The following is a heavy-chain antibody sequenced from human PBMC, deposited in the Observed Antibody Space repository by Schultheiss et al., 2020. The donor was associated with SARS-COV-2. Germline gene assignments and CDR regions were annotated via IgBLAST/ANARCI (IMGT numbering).Heavy chain of an antibody. CDR3: ARRGYSYGYSNMNWFDP. D-gene: IGHD5-18*01. V-gene: IGHV1-18*01. CDR2: ISAYNGNT. Sequence: ASVKVSCKASGGTFSSYAISWVRQAPGQGLEWMGWISAYNGNTNYAQKLQGRVTMTTDTSTSTAYMELSSLKASDTAMYYCARRGYSYGYSNMNWFDPWGQGTLVTVSS. CDR1: GGTFSSYA. J-gene: IGHJ5*02.